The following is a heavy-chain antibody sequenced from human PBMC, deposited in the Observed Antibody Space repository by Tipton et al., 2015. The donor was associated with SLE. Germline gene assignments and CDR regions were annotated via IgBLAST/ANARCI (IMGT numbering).Heavy chain of an antibody. CDR3: ASGRAVAGGDYFDY. CDR2: IYYSGST. Sequence: LRLSCTVSGGSISSYYWSWIRQPPGKGLEWIGYIYYSGSTNYNPSLKSRVTVSVDTSKNQFSLKLSSVTAADTAVYYCASGRAVAGGDYFDYWGQGTLVTVSS. D-gene: IGHD6-19*01. V-gene: IGHV4-59*01. J-gene: IGHJ4*02. CDR1: GGSISSYY.